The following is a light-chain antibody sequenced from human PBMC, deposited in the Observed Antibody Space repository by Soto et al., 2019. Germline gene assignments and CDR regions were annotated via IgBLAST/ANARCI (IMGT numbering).Light chain of an antibody. J-gene: IGKJ4*01. CDR2: GAS. Sequence: EIVMTQSPATLSVSPGERATLSCRASQSVRSNLAWYQQKPGQAPRLLIYGASTRATGIPARFSGSGSGTDFTLTISSLQSEDFAVYYCQQYNNWPPLTFGGGTKVE. CDR1: QSVRSN. CDR3: QQYNNWPPLT. V-gene: IGKV3-15*01.